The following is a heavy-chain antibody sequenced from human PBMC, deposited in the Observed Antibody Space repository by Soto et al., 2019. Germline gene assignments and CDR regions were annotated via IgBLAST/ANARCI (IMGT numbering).Heavy chain of an antibody. J-gene: IGHJ4*02. V-gene: IGHV4-39*01. Sequence: SETLSLTCTVSGVSINSRGYYWGWIRQPPGKGLEWIESMFYSGTTYYNPSLKSRITIAVDSSKNQFSLSPSSVTAADTAFYYCARKEDGYNRLFDYWGQGILVTVSS. D-gene: IGHD5-12*01. CDR3: ARKEDGYNRLFDY. CDR2: MFYSGTT. CDR1: GVSINSRGYY.